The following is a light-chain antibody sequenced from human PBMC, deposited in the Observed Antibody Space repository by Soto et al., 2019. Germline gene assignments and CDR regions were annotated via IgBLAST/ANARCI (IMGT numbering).Light chain of an antibody. J-gene: IGKJ5*01. CDR2: GAS. Sequence: KRATLSCRASQSVSNNYLAGYQQKPDQAPRLLIYGASRRAAGIPDRFSGSGSGTDFTLTISRLDPADFAVHYCQQDCASPPITFGQGTILAIK. V-gene: IGKV3-20*01. CDR3: QQDCASPPIT. CDR1: QSVSNNY.